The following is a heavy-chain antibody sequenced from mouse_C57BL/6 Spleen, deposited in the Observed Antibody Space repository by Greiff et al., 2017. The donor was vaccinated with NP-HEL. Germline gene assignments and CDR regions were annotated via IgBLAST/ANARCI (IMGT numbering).Heavy chain of an antibody. V-gene: IGHV1-55*01. Sequence: QVQLQQPGAELVKPGASVKMSCKASGYTFTSYWITWVKQRPGQGLEWIGDIYPGSGSTNYNEKFKSKATLTVDTSSSTAYMKLRRRTSEDSAVYYCAREGFYYGSSWYFDVWGTGTTVTVAS. D-gene: IGHD1-1*01. J-gene: IGHJ1*03. CDR3: AREGFYYGSSWYFDV. CDR1: GYTFTSYW. CDR2: IYPGSGST.